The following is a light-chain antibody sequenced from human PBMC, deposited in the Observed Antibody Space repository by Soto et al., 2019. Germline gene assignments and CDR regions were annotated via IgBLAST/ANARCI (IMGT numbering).Light chain of an antibody. CDR3: QQRSTWPPT. Sequence: EIVLTQTPGILSLSPGERATLSCRASQSVSSYFAWYQQKPGQAPRLLIYDASTRATGIPARFSGSGSGTDFTLTISSLEPEDFAVYYCQQRSTWPPTFGPGTKVDIK. J-gene: IGKJ3*01. CDR1: QSVSSY. CDR2: DAS. V-gene: IGKV3-11*01.